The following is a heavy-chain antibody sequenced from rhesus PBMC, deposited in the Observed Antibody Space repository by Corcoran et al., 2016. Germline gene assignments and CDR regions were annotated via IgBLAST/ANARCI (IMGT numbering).Heavy chain of an antibody. CDR3: GRAGGRGKGNYFDY. J-gene: IGHJ4*01. CDR1: GGPISSNY. Sequence: QLQLQESGPGLVKPSETLSLTCAVSGGPISSNYWSWLRQPPGKGLEWIGRISGSGGSTDYNPSLKRRVTISTDTTKNQFSLERSSVTGADTAVYYRGRAGGRGKGNYFDYWGQGVLVTVSS. CDR2: ISGSGGST. V-gene: IGHV4-173*01. D-gene: IGHD1-44*01.